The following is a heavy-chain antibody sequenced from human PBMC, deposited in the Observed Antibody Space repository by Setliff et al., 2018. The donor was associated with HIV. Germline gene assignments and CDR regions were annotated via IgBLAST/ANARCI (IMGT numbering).Heavy chain of an antibody. D-gene: IGHD2-2*01. Sequence: SETLSLTCTASGGSISSYYWSWIRQPPGKGLEWIGYIYTSGSINYNPSLKSRVTISVDTSKNQFSLKLSSVTAADTAVYYCVRAGYCSSASCYFSGWFDPWGQGTLVNVS. V-gene: IGHV4-4*08. J-gene: IGHJ5*02. CDR2: IYTSGSI. CDR1: GGSISSYY. CDR3: VRAGYCSSASCYFSGWFDP.